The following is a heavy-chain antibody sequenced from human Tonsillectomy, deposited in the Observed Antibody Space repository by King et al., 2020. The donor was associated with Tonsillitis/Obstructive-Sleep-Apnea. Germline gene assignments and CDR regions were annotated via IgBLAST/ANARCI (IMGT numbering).Heavy chain of an antibody. CDR2: IDPSDSYV. D-gene: IGHD2-2*01. Sequence: VQLVESGAEVKKPGESLRISCKGSGYSFPSYWISWVRQMPGKGLEWMGRIDPSDSYVNRSPSLQSHVTISVDKSISTAYLQWSSLKASDTAMYYCARPSFPAPYYGMDVWGQGTTVTVSS. CDR1: GYSFPSYW. CDR3: ARPSFPAPYYGMDV. V-gene: IGHV5-10-1*03. J-gene: IGHJ6*02.